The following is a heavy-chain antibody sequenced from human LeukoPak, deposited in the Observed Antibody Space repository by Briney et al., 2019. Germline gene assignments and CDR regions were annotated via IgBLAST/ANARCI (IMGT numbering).Heavy chain of an antibody. V-gene: IGHV4-61*02. CDR3: ARQNYGGNPDAFDI. J-gene: IGHJ3*02. CDR1: GGSTSSGSYY. D-gene: IGHD4-23*01. CDR2: IYTSGST. Sequence: SQTLSLTCTVSGGSTSSGSYYWSWIRQPAGKGLEWIGRIYTSGSTNYNPSLKSRVTMSVDTSKNQFSLKLSSVTAADTAVYYCARQNYGGNPDAFDIWGQGTMVTVSS.